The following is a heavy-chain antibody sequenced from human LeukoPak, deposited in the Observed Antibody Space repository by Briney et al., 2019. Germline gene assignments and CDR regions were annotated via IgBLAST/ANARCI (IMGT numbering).Heavy chain of an antibody. J-gene: IGHJ4*02. Sequence: SETLSLTCTVSGGSISSSSYYWGWIRQPPGKGLGWIGSIYYSGSTYYNPYLKSRVTISVDTSKNQFSLKLRSVTAADTAVYYCARQPYDSRAWGYWGQGTLVTVSS. CDR1: GGSISSSSYY. D-gene: IGHD3-22*01. CDR3: ARQPYDSRAWGY. V-gene: IGHV4-39*01. CDR2: IYYSGST.